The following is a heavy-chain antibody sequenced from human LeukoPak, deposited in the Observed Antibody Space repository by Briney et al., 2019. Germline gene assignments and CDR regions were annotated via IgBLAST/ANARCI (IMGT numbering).Heavy chain of an antibody. CDR1: GGSISSSY. CDR3: ARGGYSYGYGISSFDY. D-gene: IGHD5-18*01. J-gene: IGHJ4*02. V-gene: IGHV4-4*07. CDR2: IYSSGST. Sequence: SETLSLTCTVSGGSISSSYWSWIRQPPGKGLEWIGRIYSSGSTNYNPSLKSRVTMSVDTSKNQFSLKLSSVTAADTAVYYCARGGYSYGYGISSFDYWGQGTLVTVSS.